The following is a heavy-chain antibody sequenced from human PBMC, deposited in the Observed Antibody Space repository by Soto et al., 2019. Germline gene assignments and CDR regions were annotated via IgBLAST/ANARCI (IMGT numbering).Heavy chain of an antibody. D-gene: IGHD1-7*01. CDR3: AKDRRAGGNYGFYSDF. CDR2: SSATGAGT. Sequence: PGGSLRLSCAASGVTFSSYGMTWVRQAPGKGLEWVSFSSATGAGTYYADSVKGRFTISRDNSKNTLYLQMTSLRADDTAVYYCAKDRRAGGNYGFYSDFWGQGALVTVSS. J-gene: IGHJ4*02. V-gene: IGHV3-23*01. CDR1: GVTFSSYG.